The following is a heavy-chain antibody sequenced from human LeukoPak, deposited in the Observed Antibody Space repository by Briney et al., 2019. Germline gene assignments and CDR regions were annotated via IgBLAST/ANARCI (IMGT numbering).Heavy chain of an antibody. CDR3: ARHRRDGYKV. CDR1: GGSFSGYY. D-gene: IGHD5-24*01. CDR2: INHSGST. J-gene: IGHJ4*02. V-gene: IGHV4-34*01. Sequence: SETLSLTCAVYGGSFSGYYWSWIRQPPGKGLEWIGEINHSGSTNYNPSLKSRVTISVDTSKNQFSLKLSSVTAADTAVYYCARHRRDGYKVWGQGTLVTVSS.